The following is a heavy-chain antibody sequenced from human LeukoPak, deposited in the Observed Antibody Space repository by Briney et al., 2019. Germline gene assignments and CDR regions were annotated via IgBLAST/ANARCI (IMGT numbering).Heavy chain of an antibody. CDR2: IHYTGSP. V-gene: IGHV4-39*07. CDR3: ASAGGSSWPLYYFDY. Sequence: PSETLSLTCTVSGGAISGASYYWGWIRQPPGKGLEWIGSIHYTGSPYYTPSLKSRVTISVDTSKNQFSLKLSSVTAADTAVYYCASAGGSSWPLYYFDYWGQGTLVSVSS. J-gene: IGHJ4*02. D-gene: IGHD6-13*01. CDR1: GGAISGASYY.